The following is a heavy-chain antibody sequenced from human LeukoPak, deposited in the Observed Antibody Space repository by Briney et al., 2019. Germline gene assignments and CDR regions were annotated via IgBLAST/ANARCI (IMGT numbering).Heavy chain of an antibody. CDR2: IYYSGST. J-gene: IGHJ3*02. CDR3: ARSEILRYFDWLGANAFGI. D-gene: IGHD3-9*01. V-gene: IGHV4-59*01. CDR1: GGSISSYY. Sequence: PSETLSLTCTVSGGSISSYYWSWIRQPPGKGLEWIGYIYYSGSTNYNPSLKSRVTISVDTSKNQFSLKLSSVTAADTAVYYCARSEILRYFDWLGANAFGIWGQGTMVTVSS.